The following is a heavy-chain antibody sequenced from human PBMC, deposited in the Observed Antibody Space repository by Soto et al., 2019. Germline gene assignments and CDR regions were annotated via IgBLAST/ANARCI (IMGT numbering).Heavy chain of an antibody. V-gene: IGHV1-58*01. CDR3: AALITMVRGVISNYGMDV. CDR1: GFTFTSSA. D-gene: IGHD3-10*01. CDR2: IVVGSGNT. Sequence: ASVKVSCKASGFTFTSSAVQWVRQARGQRLEWIGWIVVGSGNTNYAQKFQERVTITRDMSTSTAYMELSSLRSEDTAVYYCAALITMVRGVISNYGMDVWGQGTTVTVSS. J-gene: IGHJ6*02.